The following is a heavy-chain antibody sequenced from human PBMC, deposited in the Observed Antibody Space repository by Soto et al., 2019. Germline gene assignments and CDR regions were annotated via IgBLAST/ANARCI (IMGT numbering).Heavy chain of an antibody. CDR2: IGSAGDT. CDR3: AKVGPYDSGSYMFRYNWFGP. CDR1: GFTFSSYD. D-gene: IGHD3-10*01. Sequence: GGSLRLSCAASGFTFSSYDMHWVRQATRKGLEWVSGIGSAGDTYYPGSVKGRFTISRENAKNSLYLQMNSLRAEDTAVYYCAKVGPYDSGSYMFRYNWFGPWGPGTLVTVSS. V-gene: IGHV3-13*01. J-gene: IGHJ5*02.